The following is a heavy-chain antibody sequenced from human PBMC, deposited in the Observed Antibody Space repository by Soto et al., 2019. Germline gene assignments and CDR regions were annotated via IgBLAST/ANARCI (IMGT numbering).Heavy chain of an antibody. V-gene: IGHV3-30*18. D-gene: IGHD3-10*01. CDR2: ISYDGSNK. CDR1: GFTFSSYG. CDR3: AKDAVLLWFGEGLGNWFDP. Sequence: GGSLRLSCAASGFTFSSYGMHWVRQAPGKGLEWVAVISYDGSNKYYADSVKGRFTISRDNSKNTLYLQMNSLRAEDTAVYYCAKDAVLLWFGEGLGNWFDPWGQGTLVTVSS. J-gene: IGHJ5*02.